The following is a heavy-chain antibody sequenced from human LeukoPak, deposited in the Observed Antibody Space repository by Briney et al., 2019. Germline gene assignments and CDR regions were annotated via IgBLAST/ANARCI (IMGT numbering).Heavy chain of an antibody. CDR2: INPSGGST. D-gene: IGHD6-19*01. Sequence: ASVKVSCKASGYTFTGYYMHWVRQAPGQGLEWMGIINPSGGSTNYAQKFQGRVTMTRDTSTSTVYMELSSLRSDDTAVYYCARFAVHRRITVAGQFGLDYWGQGTLVTVSS. CDR3: ARFAVHRRITVAGQFGLDY. J-gene: IGHJ4*02. CDR1: GYTFTGYY. V-gene: IGHV1-46*01.